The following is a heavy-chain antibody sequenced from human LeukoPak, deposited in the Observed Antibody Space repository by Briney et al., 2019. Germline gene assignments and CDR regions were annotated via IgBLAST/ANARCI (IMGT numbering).Heavy chain of an antibody. Sequence: PGGSLRLSCTTSGFIFGDYAMTWVRQAPGKGLEWVGFIRSKAYGGTTEYAASVKGRFTISRDDSKSIAYLQMNSLKTEDTAVYYCTREAVAVDRIYYYYYGMDVWGQGTTVTVSS. CDR3: TREAVAVDRIYYYYYGMDV. CDR2: IRSKAYGGTT. V-gene: IGHV3-49*04. J-gene: IGHJ6*02. CDR1: GFIFGDYA. D-gene: IGHD6-19*01.